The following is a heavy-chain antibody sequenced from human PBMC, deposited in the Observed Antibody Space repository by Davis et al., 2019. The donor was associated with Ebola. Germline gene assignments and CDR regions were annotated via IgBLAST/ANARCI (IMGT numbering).Heavy chain of an antibody. CDR2: IYYSGST. J-gene: IGHJ6*02. V-gene: IGHV4-39*01. D-gene: IGHD4-23*01. CDR1: GGSITSSSYY. Sequence: MPSETLSPTCTVSGGSITSSSYYWCWIRQPPGKGLEWIGSIYYSGSTYYNPSLKSRVTISVVTSKNQFSLKLSSVTAADTAVYYCARQSGTVVSHRGPAYYYGMDVWGQGTTVTVSS. CDR3: ARQSGTVVSHRGPAYYYGMDV.